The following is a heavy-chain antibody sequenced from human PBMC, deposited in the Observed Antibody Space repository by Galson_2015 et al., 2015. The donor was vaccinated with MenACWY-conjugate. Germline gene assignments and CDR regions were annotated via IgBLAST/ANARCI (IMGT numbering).Heavy chain of an antibody. CDR1: GGSISSYY. CDR2: IYYSGST. J-gene: IGHJ6*02. CDR3: ARAMRITMVRGVVGYYGMDV. V-gene: IGHV4-59*01. Sequence: SETLSLTCTVSGGSISSYYWSWIRQPPGKGLEWIGYIYYSGSTNYNPSLKSRVTISVDTSKNQFSLKLSSVTAADTAVYYCARAMRITMVRGVVGYYGMDVWGQGTTVTVSS. D-gene: IGHD3-10*01.